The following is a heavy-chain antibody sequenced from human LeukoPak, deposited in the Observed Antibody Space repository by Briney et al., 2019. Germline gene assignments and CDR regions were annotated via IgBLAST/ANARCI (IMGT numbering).Heavy chain of an antibody. CDR1: GFTSSSYS. CDR2: ISSSSSTL. J-gene: IGHJ4*02. D-gene: IGHD6-13*01. CDR3: ARNQQLVFYY. V-gene: IGHV3-48*02. Sequence: GGSLRLSCVASGFTSSSYSMNWVRQAQGKGLGWVSYISSSSSTLYYVGSVRGRLTISRDNAKNSLYLQMNSLRDEDTAVYYCARNQQLVFYYWGQGTLVTVSS.